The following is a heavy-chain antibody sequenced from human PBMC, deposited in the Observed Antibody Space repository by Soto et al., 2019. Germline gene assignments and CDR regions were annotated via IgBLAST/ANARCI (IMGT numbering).Heavy chain of an antibody. CDR2: IYHSGST. J-gene: IGHJ6*01. D-gene: IGHD1-26*01. CDR3: ARVSGSYYYGMDV. Sequence: SETLSLTCAVSGGSISSSNWWSWVRQPPGKGLEWIGEIYHSGSTNYNPSLKSRVTISVDKSKNQFSLKLSSVTAADTAVYYCARVSGSYYYGMDVWGQGTTVTVPQ. CDR1: GGSISSSNW. V-gene: IGHV4-4*02.